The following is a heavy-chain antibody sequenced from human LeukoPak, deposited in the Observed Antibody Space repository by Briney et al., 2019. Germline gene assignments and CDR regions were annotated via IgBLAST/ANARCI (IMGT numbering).Heavy chain of an antibody. CDR2: ISTTSTYI. J-gene: IGHJ4*02. D-gene: IGHD6-19*01. CDR1: GFTFSDYH. Sequence: GGSLRLSCEASGFTFSDYHINWVRQAPGKGLEWVSSISTTSTYIYYADSVKGRFTISRDNSKNTLYLQMNSLRAEDTAFYYCAKGLGKSSGWATLDYWGQGTLVTVSS. CDR3: AKGLGKSSGWATLDY. V-gene: IGHV3-21*04.